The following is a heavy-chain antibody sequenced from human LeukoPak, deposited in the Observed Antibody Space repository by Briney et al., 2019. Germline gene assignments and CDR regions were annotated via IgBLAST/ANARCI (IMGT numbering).Heavy chain of an antibody. J-gene: IGHJ4*02. D-gene: IGHD3-22*01. V-gene: IGHV3-23*01. Sequence: PGGSLRLSCAASGFTFSSYAMSWVRQAPGKGLEWVSAISGSGGSTYYADSVKGRFTISRDNSKNTLYLQMNSLRAEDTAVYYCARSPSYDSSGYYQEEYYFDYWGQGTLVTVSS. CDR3: ARSPSYDSSGYYQEEYYFDY. CDR1: GFTFSSYA. CDR2: ISGSGGST.